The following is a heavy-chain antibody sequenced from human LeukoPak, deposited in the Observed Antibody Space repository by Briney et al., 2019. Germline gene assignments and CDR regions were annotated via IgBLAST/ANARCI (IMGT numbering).Heavy chain of an antibody. CDR3: ARDHRYNWNDGYDY. Sequence: PSETLSLTCSVSGGSIGDYYWSWIRQPPGKGLEWMGYIYYTGSTNYNPSLKSRVTMSVDTSKNQFSLKLSSVTAADTAVYYCARDHRYNWNDGYDYWGQGTLVTVSS. CDR2: IYYTGST. V-gene: IGHV4-59*12. CDR1: GGSIGDYY. J-gene: IGHJ4*02. D-gene: IGHD1-1*01.